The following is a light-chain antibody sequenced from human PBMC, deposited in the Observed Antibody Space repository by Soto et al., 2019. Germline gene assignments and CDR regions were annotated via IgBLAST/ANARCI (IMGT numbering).Light chain of an antibody. Sequence: DIVMTQSPLSLPVTPGEPASISCRSSQSLLHSNGYTYLAWYLQKPGQSPQLLIYLGSNRASGVPDRFSGSGSGTDFTLKISRVEAEDVGLYYCMQALQTPSTFGGGTKVEIK. CDR1: QSLLHSNGYTY. CDR2: LGS. J-gene: IGKJ4*01. V-gene: IGKV2-28*01. CDR3: MQALQTPST.